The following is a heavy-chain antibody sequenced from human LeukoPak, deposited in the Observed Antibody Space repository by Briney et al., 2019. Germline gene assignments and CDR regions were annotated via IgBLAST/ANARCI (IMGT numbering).Heavy chain of an antibody. D-gene: IGHD5-18*01. V-gene: IGHV1-18*01. CDR2: ITAGNGNT. J-gene: IGHJ3*02. CDR3: GRDLALGYSYGYNAFDI. CDR1: GYNFNSYG. Sequence: ASVKVSCKASGYNFNSYGIGWVRQAPRQGLEWMGWITAGNGNTNYAQPVQGRDTMTTDTSTSTAYTEVRSLRSDATAVYFCGRDLALGYSYGYNAFDIWGQGTMVTVSS.